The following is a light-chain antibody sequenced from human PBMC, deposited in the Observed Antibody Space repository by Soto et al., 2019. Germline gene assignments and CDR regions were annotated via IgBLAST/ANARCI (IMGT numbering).Light chain of an antibody. Sequence: SYELTQPPSVSVAPGQTARITCGGDKLGSKIVHWYKQRPRQAPVAVVFDATDRPSGIPDRFSASRSGDTATLTISRVDAGDEADYFCQVWASTAEFFVFGSGTKLTVL. J-gene: IGLJ1*01. CDR3: QVWASTAEFFV. CDR2: DAT. V-gene: IGLV3-21*02. CDR1: KLGSKI.